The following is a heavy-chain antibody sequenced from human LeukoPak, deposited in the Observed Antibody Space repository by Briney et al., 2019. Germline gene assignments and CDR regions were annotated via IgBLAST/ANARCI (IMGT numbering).Heavy chain of an antibody. CDR1: GFTFSNSA. CDR2: VSGSGGST. Sequence: GGSLRLSCIASGFTFSNSAISWVRQAPGKGLEWVSGVSGSGGSTYYADSMKGRFTISRDNSKNTVYLQMNSLRAEDMAVYYCAKDTDFWSSNYFDYWGQGTLVTVSS. V-gene: IGHV3-23*01. J-gene: IGHJ4*02. D-gene: IGHD3-3*01. CDR3: AKDTDFWSSNYFDY.